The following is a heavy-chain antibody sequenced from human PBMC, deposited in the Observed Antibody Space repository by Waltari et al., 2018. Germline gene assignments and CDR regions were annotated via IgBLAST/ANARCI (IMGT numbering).Heavy chain of an antibody. CDR3: AKNGWELIALSHFDY. CDR1: GFTFSSYA. V-gene: IGHV3-30-3*02. Sequence: QVQLVESGGGVVQPGRSLRLSCAASGFTFSSYAMHWVRQAPGKGLEWVAVISYDGSNKYYADSVKGRFTISRDNSKNTLYLQMNSLRAEDTAVYYCAKNGWELIALSHFDYWGQGTLVTVSS. D-gene: IGHD1-26*01. J-gene: IGHJ4*02. CDR2: ISYDGSNK.